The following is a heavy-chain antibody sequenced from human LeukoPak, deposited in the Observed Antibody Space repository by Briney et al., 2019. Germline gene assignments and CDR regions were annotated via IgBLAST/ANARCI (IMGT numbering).Heavy chain of an antibody. CDR3: AREGSDWKRNYYYYYYMDV. Sequence: KTSETLSLTCAVYGGSFSGYYWSWIRQPPGKGLEWIGDINHSGSTNYNPSLKSRVTISVDTSKNQFSLKLSSVTAADTAVYYCAREGSDWKRNYYYYYYMDVWGKGTTVTVSS. D-gene: IGHD1-1*01. CDR2: INHSGST. V-gene: IGHV4-34*01. J-gene: IGHJ6*03. CDR1: GGSFSGYY.